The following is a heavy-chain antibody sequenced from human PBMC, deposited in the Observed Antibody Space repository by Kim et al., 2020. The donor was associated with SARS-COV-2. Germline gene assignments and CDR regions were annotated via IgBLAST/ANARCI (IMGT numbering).Heavy chain of an antibody. J-gene: IGHJ6*02. D-gene: IGHD6-19*01. CDR1: GGSISSSSYY. CDR2: IYYSGST. Sequence: SETLSLTCTVSGGSISSSSYYWGWIRQPPGKGLEWIGSIYYSGSTYYNPSLKSRVTISVDTSKNQFSLKLSSVTAADTAVYYCASRPQQWLVSYYYYYGMDVWGQGTTVTVSS. V-gene: IGHV4-39*01. CDR3: ASRPQQWLVSYYYYYGMDV.